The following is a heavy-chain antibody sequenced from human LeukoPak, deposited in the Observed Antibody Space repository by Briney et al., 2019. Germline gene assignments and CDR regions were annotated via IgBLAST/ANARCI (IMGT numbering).Heavy chain of an antibody. CDR1: RYYFTSYW. J-gene: IGHJ6*02. CDR2: GYPGDSYT. D-gene: IGHD1-1*01. Sequence: GGALQIYCKGSRYYFTSYWIGGVRQMPGKGLEGMGNGYPGDSYTRYSPSFQGQVTISADKSISTAYLQWTSLKASDTAMYYCARQAKDPTYYSYAMDVWGQGTTVTVSS. V-gene: IGHV5-51*01. CDR3: ARQAKDPTYYSYAMDV.